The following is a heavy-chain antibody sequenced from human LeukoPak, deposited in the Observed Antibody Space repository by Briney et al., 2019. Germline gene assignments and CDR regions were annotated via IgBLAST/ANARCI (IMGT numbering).Heavy chain of an antibody. J-gene: IGHJ3*02. CDR1: GGSFSGYY. CDR2: IYYSGST. V-gene: IGHV4-59*08. Sequence: PSETLSLTCAVHGGSFSGYYWSWIRQPPGKGLEWIAYIYYSGSTNYNPSLKSRVTMSVDTSKNQFSLKLSSVTAADTAVYYCASRSSTMAYSTGDDAFDIWGQGTMVSVSS. D-gene: IGHD2-2*01. CDR3: ASRSSTMAYSTGDDAFDI.